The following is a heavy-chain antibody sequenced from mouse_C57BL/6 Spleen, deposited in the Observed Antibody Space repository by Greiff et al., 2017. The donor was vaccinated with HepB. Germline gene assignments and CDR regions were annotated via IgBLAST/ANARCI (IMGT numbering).Heavy chain of an antibody. CDR1: GYTFTSYW. CDR3: ARWGLRGLDY. Sequence: QVQLQQPGAELVMPGASVKLSCKASGYTFTSYWMHWVKQRPGQGLEWIGEIDPSDSYTNYNQKFKGQSTLTVDKSSSTAYMQLSSLTSEDSAVYYCARWGLRGLDYWGQGTLVTVSA. V-gene: IGHV1-69*01. CDR2: IDPSDSYT. J-gene: IGHJ3*01. D-gene: IGHD2-4*01.